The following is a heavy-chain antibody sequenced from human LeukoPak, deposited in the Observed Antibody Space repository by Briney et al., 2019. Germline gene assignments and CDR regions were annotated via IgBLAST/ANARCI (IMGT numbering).Heavy chain of an antibody. Sequence: SETLSLTCTVSGDSMSSYYWNWIRQPPGKGLGWIGNIYYSGSTDYNPSLKSRVTISVDTSKNQFSLKLSSVTAADTAVYFCARAASWYSVFDSWGQGTLVTVSS. CDR1: GDSMSSYY. V-gene: IGHV4-59*01. CDR2: IYYSGST. J-gene: IGHJ4*02. CDR3: ARAASWYSVFDS. D-gene: IGHD6-13*01.